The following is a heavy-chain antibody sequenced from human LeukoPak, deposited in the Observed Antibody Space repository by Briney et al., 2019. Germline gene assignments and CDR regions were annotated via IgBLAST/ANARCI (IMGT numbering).Heavy chain of an antibody. CDR1: GFTFSSYS. V-gene: IGHV3-48*01. CDR2: ISNGGSII. J-gene: IGHJ6*03. CDR3: ARGIYYYMDV. Sequence: PGGSLRLSCAASGFTFSSYSMNWVRQAPGKGLEWVSYISNGGSIIYYADSVKGRFTISRDNAKNSLHLQMNSLRAEDTAVYYCARGIYYYMDVWGKGTTVTVSS.